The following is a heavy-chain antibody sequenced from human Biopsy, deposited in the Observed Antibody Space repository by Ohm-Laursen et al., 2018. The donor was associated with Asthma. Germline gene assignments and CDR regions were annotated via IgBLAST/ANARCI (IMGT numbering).Heavy chain of an antibody. Sequence: GTLSLTWIVSGDAMSTSGSYWGWIRQSPGKGLEWIGSIYYSGTTSDNPSLESRVTISADTPKNHFSLKGSLVTAADTAVYYCARAASSSSYWYFDLWGRGDLVTVSS. CDR3: ARAASSSSYWYFDL. CDR2: IYYSGTT. CDR1: GDAMSTSGSY. J-gene: IGHJ2*01. V-gene: IGHV4-39*02. D-gene: IGHD6-6*01.